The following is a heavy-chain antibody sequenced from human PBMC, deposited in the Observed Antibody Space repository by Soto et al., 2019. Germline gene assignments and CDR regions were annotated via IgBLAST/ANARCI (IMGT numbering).Heavy chain of an antibody. Sequence: EVQLVESGGGLVKPGGSLRLSCAASGFTFSSYSMNWVRQAPGKGREGVSSISSSSSYIYYADSVKGRFTISRDNAKNSLYLQMNSLRAEDTAVYYCAFAGSGSYSNVPDAFDIWGQGTMVTVSS. CDR1: GFTFSSYS. CDR3: AFAGSGSYSNVPDAFDI. J-gene: IGHJ3*02. CDR2: ISSSSSYI. V-gene: IGHV3-21*01. D-gene: IGHD3-10*01.